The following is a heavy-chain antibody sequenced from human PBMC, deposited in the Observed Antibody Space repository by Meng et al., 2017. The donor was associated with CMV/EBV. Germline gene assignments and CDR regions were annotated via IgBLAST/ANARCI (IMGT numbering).Heavy chain of an antibody. CDR3: ARLSLGPTGHWFDP. D-gene: IGHD1-26*01. Sequence: LRLSCTVSGGSISSGGYYWSWIRQHPGKGLEWIGYIYYSGSTYYNPSLKSRVTISVDTSKNQFSLKLSSVTAADTAVYYCARLSLGPTGHWFDPWGRGTLVTVSS. CDR1: GGSISSGGYY. CDR2: IYYSGST. J-gene: IGHJ5*02. V-gene: IGHV4-31*03.